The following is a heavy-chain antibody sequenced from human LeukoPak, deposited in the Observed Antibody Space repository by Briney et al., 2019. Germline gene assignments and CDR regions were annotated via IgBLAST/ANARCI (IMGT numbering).Heavy chain of an antibody. CDR3: ASTVAGQLY. V-gene: IGHV4-34*01. CDR2: INHSGST. D-gene: IGHD6-19*01. J-gene: IGHJ4*02. Sequence: SETLSLTCAVYGGSFSGYYWSWIRQPPGKGLEWIGEINHSGSTNYNPSLKSRVTISVDTSKNQFSLKLSSVTAADTAVYYCASTVAGQLYWGQGTLVTVSS. CDR1: GGSFSGYY.